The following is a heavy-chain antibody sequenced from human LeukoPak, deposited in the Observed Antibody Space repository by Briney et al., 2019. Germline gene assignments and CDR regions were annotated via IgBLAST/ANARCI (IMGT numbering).Heavy chain of an antibody. CDR3: ARDRLHYGEYEKTLDY. CDR1: GLTVSKNY. J-gene: IGHJ4*02. CDR2: IYSGGST. Sequence: GGSLRLSCAASGLTVSKNYMSWVRQAPGKGLESVSVIYSGGSTYYADSVRGRFTISRDNSKNTLYLQMNSLRVEDTAVYYCARDRLHYGEYEKTLDYWGQGTLVTVSS. V-gene: IGHV3-53*01. D-gene: IGHD4-17*01.